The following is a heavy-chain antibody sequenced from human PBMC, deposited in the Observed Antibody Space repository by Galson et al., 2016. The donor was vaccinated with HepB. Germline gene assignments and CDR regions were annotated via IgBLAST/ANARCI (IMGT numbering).Heavy chain of an antibody. Sequence: SVKVSCKASGYSFTTYYMHWVRQAPGQGLEWMGVVNPSGGRPSFAQKFQGRATMTSDTSTTTVYMELSSLRSEDTAVYFCARPHWGGYYFEYWGQGSLVTVSS. CDR1: GYSFTTYY. D-gene: IGHD3-3*01. CDR2: VNPSGGRP. V-gene: IGHV1-46*03. J-gene: IGHJ4*02. CDR3: ARPHWGGYYFEY.